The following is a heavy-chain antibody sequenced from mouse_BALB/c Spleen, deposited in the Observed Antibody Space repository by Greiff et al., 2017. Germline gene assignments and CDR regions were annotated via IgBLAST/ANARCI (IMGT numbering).Heavy chain of an antibody. V-gene: IGHV5-17*02. CDR2: ISSGSSTI. CDR1: GFTFSSFG. D-gene: IGHD2-14*01. CDR3: ARGGYDGGEYYAMDD. J-gene: IGHJ4*01. Sequence: EVHLVESGGGLVQPGGSRKLSCAASGFTFSSFGMHWVRQAPEKGLEWVAYISSGSSTIYYADTVKGRFTISRDNPKNTLFLQMTSLRSEDTAMYYCARGGYDGGEYYAMDDWGQGTSVTVSS.